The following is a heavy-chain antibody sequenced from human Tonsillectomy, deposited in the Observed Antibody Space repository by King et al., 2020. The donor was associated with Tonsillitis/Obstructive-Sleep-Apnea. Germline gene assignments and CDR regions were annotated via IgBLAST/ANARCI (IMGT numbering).Heavy chain of an antibody. Sequence: QLVQSGAEVKKPGESLRISCKGSGYSFTGHWISWVRQMPGKGLEWMGRIDPSDSYTNYSPSFQGHVTISTDNSISTVYLQWSSLEASDTAMYFCARPPFDYWGQGTLVTVSS. J-gene: IGHJ4*02. CDR1: GYSFTGHW. CDR3: ARPPFDY. CDR2: IDPSDSYT. V-gene: IGHV5-10-1*03.